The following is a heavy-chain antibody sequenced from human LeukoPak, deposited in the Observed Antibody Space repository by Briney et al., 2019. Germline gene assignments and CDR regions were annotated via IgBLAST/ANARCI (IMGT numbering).Heavy chain of an antibody. CDR2: ISRSSSNK. CDR1: GFPFSDHY. Sequence: GGSLRLPCAASGFPFSDHYMSWIRQPPGKGLEWVSCISRSSSNKHYGESVKGRITISRDNAKNSLYLQMNSLRAEDTAVYYCAREGIVVVAAAVGALDAFDIWGQGTMVTVAS. V-gene: IGHV3-11*06. D-gene: IGHD2-2*01. CDR3: AREGIVVVAAAVGALDAFDI. J-gene: IGHJ3*02.